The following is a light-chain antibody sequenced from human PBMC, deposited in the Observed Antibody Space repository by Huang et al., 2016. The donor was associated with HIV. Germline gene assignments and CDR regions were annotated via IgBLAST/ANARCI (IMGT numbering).Light chain of an antibody. J-gene: IGKJ4*01. Sequence: EIVMTQSPATLSVSPGERATLSCRASQSVSSNLAWYQQQPGQAPRLLIYGASTRATGIPARFSGSGSGTEFTLTISSLQSEDFAVYYCHQYNNWPPLTFGGGTKVEIK. V-gene: IGKV3-15*01. CDR1: QSVSSN. CDR2: GAS. CDR3: HQYNNWPPLT.